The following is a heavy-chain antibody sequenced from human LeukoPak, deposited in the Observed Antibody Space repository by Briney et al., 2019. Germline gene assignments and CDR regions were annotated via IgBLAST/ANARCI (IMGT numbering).Heavy chain of an antibody. Sequence: GGPLKPSCAAPGFTFSSNAMSWVGQLPGKGRDWVSAISDNGGSTYSADSVKGRFTMSRDNSKNMLYLQLNSLRAEDTAVYYCAKHSGSYAFDLWGQGTMVTVSS. D-gene: IGHD1-26*01. V-gene: IGHV3-23*01. CDR1: GFTFSSNA. CDR2: ISDNGGST. CDR3: AKHSGSYAFDL. J-gene: IGHJ3*01.